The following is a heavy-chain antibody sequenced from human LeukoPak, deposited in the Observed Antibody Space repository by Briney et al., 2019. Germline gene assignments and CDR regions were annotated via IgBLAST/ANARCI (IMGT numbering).Heavy chain of an antibody. D-gene: IGHD6-13*01. Sequence: GGSLRLSCAASGFTFSIYSMNWVRQAPGKGLEWVSSIGSSSSYIYYADSVKGRFTISRDNAKNSLYLQMNSLRAEDTAVYYCARATGYSSSWYEPFDYWGQGTLVTVSS. J-gene: IGHJ4*02. CDR2: IGSSSSYI. CDR1: GFTFSIYS. V-gene: IGHV3-21*01. CDR3: ARATGYSSSWYEPFDY.